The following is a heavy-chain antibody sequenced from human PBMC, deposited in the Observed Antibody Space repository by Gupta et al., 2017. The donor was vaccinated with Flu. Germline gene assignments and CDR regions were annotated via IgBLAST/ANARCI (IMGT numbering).Heavy chain of an antibody. V-gene: IGHV3-73*01. CDR3: TRISPRGATTSSGY. CDR1: SA. Sequence: SAMHWVRQASGKGLEGVGRIRSKANSYATAYAASVKGRFTISRDDSKNTAYLQMNRLKTEDTAVYYCTRISPRGATTSSGYWGQGTLVTVSS. D-gene: IGHD1-26*01. CDR2: IRSKANSYAT. J-gene: IGHJ4*02.